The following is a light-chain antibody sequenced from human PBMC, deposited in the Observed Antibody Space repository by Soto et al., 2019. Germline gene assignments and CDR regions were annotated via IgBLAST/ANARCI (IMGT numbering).Light chain of an antibody. CDR1: SSDVGGYNY. CDR3: TSYTSRSTYV. Sequence: QSALTQPASVSGSPGQSIAISCTGTSSDVGGYNYVSWYQHHPGKAPKLMIYDVSNRSSGVSNRFSGSKSGNTASLTISGLQAEDEADYYCTSYTSRSTYVFGTGTKLTVL. V-gene: IGLV2-14*03. CDR2: DVS. J-gene: IGLJ1*01.